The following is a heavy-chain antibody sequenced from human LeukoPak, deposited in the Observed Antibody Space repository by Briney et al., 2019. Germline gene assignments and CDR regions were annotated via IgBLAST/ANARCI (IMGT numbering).Heavy chain of an antibody. V-gene: IGHV4-59*08. CDR1: GGSISTYF. Sequence: SETLSLTCTVSGGSISTYFWSWIRQPPGKGLEWIGYVYYSGSTNYNPSLKSRVTISVDTSKNQFSLRLSSVTAADTAVYYSARLASGSYGPLTPFDYWGQGTLVTVSS. CDR2: VYYSGST. CDR3: ARLASGSYGPLTPFDY. J-gene: IGHJ4*02. D-gene: IGHD1-26*01.